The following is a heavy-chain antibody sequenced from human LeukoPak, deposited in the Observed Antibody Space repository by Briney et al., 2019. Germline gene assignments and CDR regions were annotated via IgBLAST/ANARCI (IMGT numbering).Heavy chain of an antibody. V-gene: IGHV1-58*01. CDR3: VADCYGDCID. D-gene: IGHD4-17*01. CDR2: IVVGSGNT. J-gene: IGHJ4*02. Sequence: SVKVSCKASGFIFSSSAVQWVRQARGQRLEWIGWIVVGSGNTNYAQNFQERVTITRDMSTSTAYMELSSLRSEDTAVYYCVADCYGDCIDWGQGTLVTASS. CDR1: GFIFSSSA.